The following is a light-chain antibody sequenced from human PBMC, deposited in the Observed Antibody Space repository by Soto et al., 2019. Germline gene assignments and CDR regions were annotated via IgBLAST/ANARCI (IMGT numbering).Light chain of an antibody. CDR3: AAWDDSLYVV. J-gene: IGLJ2*01. V-gene: IGLV1-44*01. CDR1: SSNIGSDT. Sequence: QSVLTQPPSASGTPGQRVTISCSGSSSNIGSDTVNWYQHLPGTAPKLLIYSNNQRPSGVPDRFSGSKSGTSASLAISGLQSEDEADYYCAAWDDSLYVVFGGGTKVTVL. CDR2: SNN.